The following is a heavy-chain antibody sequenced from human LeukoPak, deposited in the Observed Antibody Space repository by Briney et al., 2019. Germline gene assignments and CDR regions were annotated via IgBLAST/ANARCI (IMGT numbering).Heavy chain of an antibody. CDR1: GYTFTIYG. Sequence: ASVKVSYKSSGYTFTIYGISWVRQAPGQGLEWMGWISAYNGNTNYAQKPQGRVTMTTDTSTSTAYMELRSLRSDDTAVYYCARPLHTASEYHFDYWGQGTLVTVSS. CDR3: ARPLHTASEYHFDY. V-gene: IGHV1-18*01. J-gene: IGHJ4*02. D-gene: IGHD5-18*01. CDR2: ISAYNGNT.